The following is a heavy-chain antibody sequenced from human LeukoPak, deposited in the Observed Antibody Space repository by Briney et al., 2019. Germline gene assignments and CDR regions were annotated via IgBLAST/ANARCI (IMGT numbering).Heavy chain of an antibody. D-gene: IGHD3-22*01. J-gene: IGHJ4*02. CDR3: AVDYYDSSGYYDNFDY. Sequence: SETLSLTCAVYGGSFSGYYWSWIRQPPGKGLEWIGEINRSGSTNYNPSLKSRVTISVDTSKNQFSLKLSSVTAADTAVYYCAVDYYDSSGYYDNFDYWGQGTLVTVSS. V-gene: IGHV4-34*01. CDR1: GGSFSGYY. CDR2: INRSGST.